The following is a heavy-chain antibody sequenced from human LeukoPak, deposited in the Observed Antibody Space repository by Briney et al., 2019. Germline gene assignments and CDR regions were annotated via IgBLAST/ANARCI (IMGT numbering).Heavy chain of an antibody. J-gene: IGHJ4*02. Sequence: RGESLKISCKGSGYSFTSYWIGWVRQMPGKGLEWMGIIYPGDSDTRYSPSFQGQVTISADKSISTAYLQWSSLKASDTAMYYCATLDTAMVEGLPPFDYWGQGTLVTVSS. V-gene: IGHV5-51*01. CDR2: IYPGDSDT. CDR1: GYSFTSYW. D-gene: IGHD5-18*01. CDR3: ATLDTAMVEGLPPFDY.